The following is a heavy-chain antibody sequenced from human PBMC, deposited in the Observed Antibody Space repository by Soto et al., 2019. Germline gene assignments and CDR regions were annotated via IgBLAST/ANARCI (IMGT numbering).Heavy chain of an antibody. D-gene: IGHD3-3*01. CDR2: ISYDGSNK. Sequence: GGSLRLSCAASGFTFSSYAMHWVRQAPGKGLEWVAVISYDGSNKYYADSVKGRFTISRDNSKNTLYLQMNSLRAEDTAVYYCARDYGSTIFGVADWGQGTLVTVSS. V-gene: IGHV3-30-3*01. CDR1: GFTFSSYA. CDR3: ARDYGSTIFGVAD. J-gene: IGHJ4*02.